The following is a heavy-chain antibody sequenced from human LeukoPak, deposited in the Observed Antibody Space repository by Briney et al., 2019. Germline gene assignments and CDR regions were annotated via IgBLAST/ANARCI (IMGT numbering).Heavy chain of an antibody. CDR2: IIPILGIA. CDR1: GGAFSSYA. CDR3: AAMGYDSSGYYSFDY. Sequence: SVKVSCKASGGAFSSYAISWVRQAPGQGLEWMGRIIPILGIANYAQKFQGRVTITADKSTSTAYMELSSLRSEDTAVYYCAAMGYDSSGYYSFDYWGQGTLVTVSS. V-gene: IGHV1-69*04. D-gene: IGHD3-22*01. J-gene: IGHJ4*02.